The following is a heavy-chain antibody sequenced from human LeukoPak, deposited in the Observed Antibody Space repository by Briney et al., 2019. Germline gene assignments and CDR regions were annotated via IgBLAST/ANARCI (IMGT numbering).Heavy chain of an antibody. Sequence: SETLSLTCAVYGGFFSGYYWSWIRQPPGKGLEWIGEINHGGSTNYNPSLKSRVTISVDTSKNQFSLKLSSVTAADTAVYYCARGSGSYQPLDYWGQGTLVTVSS. D-gene: IGHD1-26*01. CDR2: INHGGST. CDR1: GGFFSGYY. J-gene: IGHJ4*02. V-gene: IGHV4-34*01. CDR3: ARGSGSYQPLDY.